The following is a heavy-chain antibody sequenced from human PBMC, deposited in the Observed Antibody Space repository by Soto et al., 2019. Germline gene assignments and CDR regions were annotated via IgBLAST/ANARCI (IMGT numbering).Heavy chain of an antibody. D-gene: IGHD4-4*01. CDR1: GGSISSGDYY. Sequence: SETLSLTCTLSGGSISSGDYYWSWIRQPPGKGLEWIGYIYYSGSTYYNPSLKSRVTISVDTSKNQFSLKLSSVTAADTAVYYCARQMQYDAFDIWGQGTMVTVSS. CDR2: IYYSGST. CDR3: ARQMQYDAFDI. J-gene: IGHJ3*02. V-gene: IGHV4-30-4*01.